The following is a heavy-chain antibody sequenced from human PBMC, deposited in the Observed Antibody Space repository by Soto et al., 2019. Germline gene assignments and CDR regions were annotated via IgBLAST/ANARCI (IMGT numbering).Heavy chain of an antibody. CDR1: GYTFSDFD. D-gene: IGHD3-16*01. J-gene: IGHJ6*02. CDR3: ARGNPFNYAGFDV. Sequence: QAHLEQSGAELKRPGASVKVSCKASGYTFSDFDINWLRQAFGQGPEWMGWMNAKSGDTFFAQRFQGKFNMTWDTSLSTAYMEVGSLTSDDTAIYYCARGNPFNYAGFDVWGQGTTVAVSS. V-gene: IGHV1-8*01. CDR2: MNAKSGDT.